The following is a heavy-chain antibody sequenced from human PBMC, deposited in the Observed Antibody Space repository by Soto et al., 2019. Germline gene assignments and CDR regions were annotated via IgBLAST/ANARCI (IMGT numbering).Heavy chain of an antibody. CDR2: ISWNSGRI. CDR3: ARSGEFSASDYFGF. D-gene: IGHD3-10*01. Sequence: LRLSCGASGFTFDDYGMHWVRQAPGKGLEWVSSISWNSGRIGYADSVKGRFTISRDNVKNSLYLQMNSLRAEDTALYYCARSGEFSASDYFGFWGQGTLVTVSS. V-gene: IGHV3-9*01. CDR1: GFTFDDYG. J-gene: IGHJ4*02.